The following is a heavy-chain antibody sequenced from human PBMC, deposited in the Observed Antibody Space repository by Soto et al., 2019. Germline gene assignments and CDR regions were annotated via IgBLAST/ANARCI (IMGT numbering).Heavy chain of an antibody. CDR2: SNGGNRNT. V-gene: IGHV1-3*01. CDR1: GYTFTSYA. Sequence: QVQLVQSGAEVKKPGASVKVSCKASGYTFTSYAMHWVRQAPGQRLEWMGWSNGGNRNTKYSQRFQGRVTITTDTSARTAYMELSSLRSEDTAVYYCARIGYSSGWYSFDYWGQGTLVTVSS. D-gene: IGHD6-19*01. CDR3: ARIGYSSGWYSFDY. J-gene: IGHJ4*02.